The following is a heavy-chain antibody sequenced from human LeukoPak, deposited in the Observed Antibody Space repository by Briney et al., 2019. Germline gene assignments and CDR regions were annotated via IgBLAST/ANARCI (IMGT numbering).Heavy chain of an antibody. V-gene: IGHV3-30*01. Sequence: GGSLRLSCAASGFTFSSYAMHWVRQAPGKGLEWVAVITYDGSNKFYGDSVRGRFTISRDNSKNTLYLQMNSLRAEDTAVYYCARQYGRNYHILTGYPTYYFYYWGQGTLVTVSS. CDR2: ITYDGSNK. J-gene: IGHJ4*02. CDR3: ARQYGRNYHILTGYPTYYFYY. D-gene: IGHD3-9*01. CDR1: GFTFSSYA.